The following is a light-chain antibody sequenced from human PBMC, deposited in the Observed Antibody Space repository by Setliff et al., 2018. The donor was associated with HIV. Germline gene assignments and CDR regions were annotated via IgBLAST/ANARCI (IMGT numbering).Light chain of an antibody. CDR3: ISYRSSSFRYV. V-gene: IGLV2-14*03. J-gene: IGLJ1*01. CDR1: SNDVGYYNY. CDR2: DVR. Sequence: QSVLTQPPSASGSPGQSVTISCTGTSNDVGYYNYVSWYQQHPGKAPKLIIYDVRDRPSGVSNRFSGSKSGTTASLTISGLQAEDEGNYYCISYRSSSFRYVFGTGTKVTVL.